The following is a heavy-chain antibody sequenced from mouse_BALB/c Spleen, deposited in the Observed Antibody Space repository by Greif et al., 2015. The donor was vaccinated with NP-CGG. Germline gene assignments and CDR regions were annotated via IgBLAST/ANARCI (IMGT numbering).Heavy chain of an antibody. CDR3: ARWGYGNYNYAMDY. V-gene: IGHV3-8*02. CDR1: GDSITSGY. CDR2: ISYSDST. D-gene: IGHD2-10*02. Sequence: EVKLVESGPSLVKPSQTLSPTCSVTGDSITSGYRNWIRKFPGNKLEYMGYISYSDSTYYNPSLKSRISITRDTSKNXYYLRLNSVTTEDTATYYCARWGYGNYNYAMDYWGQGTSVTVSS. J-gene: IGHJ4*01.